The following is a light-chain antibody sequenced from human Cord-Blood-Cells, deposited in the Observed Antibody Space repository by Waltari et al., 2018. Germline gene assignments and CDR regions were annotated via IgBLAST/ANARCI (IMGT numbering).Light chain of an antibody. J-gene: IGKJ1*01. V-gene: IGKV3-15*01. CDR3: QQYNNWPQT. Sequence: EIVMTQPPATLSVSPGERATLSCRARQSVSSNLAWYQQNPGQAPRLLIYGASTRATGIPARFSGSGSGTEFTLTISSLQSEDFAVYYCQQYNNWPQTFGQGTKVEIK. CDR2: GAS. CDR1: QSVSSN.